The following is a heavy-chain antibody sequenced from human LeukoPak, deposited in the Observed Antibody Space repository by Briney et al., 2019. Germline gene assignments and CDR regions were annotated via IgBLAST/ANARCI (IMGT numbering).Heavy chain of an antibody. CDR3: ARPMALGYSYGYYDY. CDR2: INPNSGGT. D-gene: IGHD5-18*01. CDR1: GYTFTGYY. Sequence: ASVKVSCKASGYTFTGYYMHWVRQAPGQGLELMGWINPNSGGTNYAQKFQGRVTMTRDTSISTAYMELSRLRSDDTAVYYCARPMALGYSYGYYDYWGQGTLVTVSS. V-gene: IGHV1-2*02. J-gene: IGHJ4*02.